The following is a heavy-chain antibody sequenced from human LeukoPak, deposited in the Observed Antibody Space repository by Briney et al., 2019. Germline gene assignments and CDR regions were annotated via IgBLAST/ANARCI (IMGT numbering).Heavy chain of an antibody. V-gene: IGHV4-30-4*08. CDR3: AREVYCSSTSCYSHYFDY. CDR1: GGSISSGDYY. J-gene: IGHJ4*02. CDR2: IYYSGST. Sequence: PSQTLSLTCTVSGGSISSGDYYWSWIRQPPGKGLEWIGYIYYSGSTYYNPSLKSRVTISVDTSKNQFSLKLSSVTAADTAVYYCAREVYCSSTSCYSHYFDYWGQGTLVTVSS. D-gene: IGHD2-2*01.